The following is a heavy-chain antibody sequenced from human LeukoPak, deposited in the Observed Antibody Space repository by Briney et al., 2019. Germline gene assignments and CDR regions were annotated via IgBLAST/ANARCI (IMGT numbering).Heavy chain of an antibody. D-gene: IGHD2-8*01. Sequence: SVKVSCKASGGTFSSYAISWVRQAPGQGLEWMGGIIPIFGTANYAQKFQGRVTMTRDMSTSTVYMELSSLRSEDTAVYYCARDGCTNGVCPNFDYWGQGTLVTVSS. CDR3: ARDGCTNGVCPNFDY. J-gene: IGHJ4*02. V-gene: IGHV1-69*05. CDR2: IIPIFGTA. CDR1: GGTFSSYA.